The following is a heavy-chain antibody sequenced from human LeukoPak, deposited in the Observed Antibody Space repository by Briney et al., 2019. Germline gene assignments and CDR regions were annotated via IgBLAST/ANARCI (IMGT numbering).Heavy chain of an antibody. D-gene: IGHD3-22*01. Sequence: PGRSLRLSCAASGFTFSTSWMTCVRQAPGEVLEWLANIKQDVSEKCYMDSVKGRFATSRDNAKNSLYLQMNTLRAEDTAVYYCARDTSPYCDSSRHYVDAFDIWGQGTMVTVSS. CDR3: ARDTSPYCDSSRHYVDAFDI. CDR2: IKQDVSEK. V-gene: IGHV3-7*01. CDR1: GFTFSTSW. J-gene: IGHJ3*02.